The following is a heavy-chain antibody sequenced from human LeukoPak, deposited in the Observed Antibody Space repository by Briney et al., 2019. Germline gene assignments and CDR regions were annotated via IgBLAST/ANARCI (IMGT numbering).Heavy chain of an antibody. CDR2: INPNSGGT. CDR3: ARDVQNYYDSTGFDP. Sequence: ASVKVSCKASGYTFTCYYMHWVRQAPGQGLEWMGWINPNSGGTNYAQKFQGRVTMTRDTSISTAYMEMSRLRSDDTAVYYCARDVQNYYDSTGFDPWGQGTLVTVSS. J-gene: IGHJ5*02. CDR1: GYTFTCYY. V-gene: IGHV1-2*02. D-gene: IGHD3-22*01.